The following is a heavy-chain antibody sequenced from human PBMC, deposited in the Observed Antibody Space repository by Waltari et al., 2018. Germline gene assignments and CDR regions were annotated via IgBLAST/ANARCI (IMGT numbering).Heavy chain of an antibody. CDR3: ASPTGGSGSYYYYYYGMDV. CDR1: GGTFSSYA. CDR2: IIPIFGTA. D-gene: IGHD3-10*01. Sequence: QVQLVQSGAEVKKPGSSVKVSCKASGGTFSSYAISWVRQAPGQGLEWMGRIIPIFGTANNAQKFQGRVTITAYKSTSTAYMELSSLRSEDTAVYYCASPTGGSGSYYYYYYGMDVWGQGTTVTVSS. V-gene: IGHV1-69*08. J-gene: IGHJ6*02.